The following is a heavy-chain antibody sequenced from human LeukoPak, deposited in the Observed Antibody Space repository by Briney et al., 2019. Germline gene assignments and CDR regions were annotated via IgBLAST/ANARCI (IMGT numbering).Heavy chain of an antibody. D-gene: IGHD6-6*01. Sequence: GGSLRLSCAASGFTVSSTYMTWVRQAPGKGLEWVSIIYIDGTTYYADSVKGRFTISRDNSKNTLYLQMNSLRAEDTAVYYCASREAARPVYWGQGTLVTVSS. CDR2: IYIDGTT. V-gene: IGHV3-66*01. J-gene: IGHJ4*02. CDR3: ASREAARPVY. CDR1: GFTVSSTY.